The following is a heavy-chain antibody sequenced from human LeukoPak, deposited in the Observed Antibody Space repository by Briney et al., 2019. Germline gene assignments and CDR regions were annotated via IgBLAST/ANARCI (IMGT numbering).Heavy chain of an antibody. J-gene: IGHJ4*02. CDR1: GGSISSYY. CDR2: IYYSGST. V-gene: IGHV4-59*01. D-gene: IGHD3-10*01. CDR3: ARGRGSGSDNFDY. Sequence: SETLSLTCTVSGGSISSYYWSWIRQPPGKGLEWIGYIYYSGSTNYNPSLKSRVTISVDTPKNQFSLKLSSVTAADTAVYYCARGRGSGSDNFDYWGQGTLVTVSS.